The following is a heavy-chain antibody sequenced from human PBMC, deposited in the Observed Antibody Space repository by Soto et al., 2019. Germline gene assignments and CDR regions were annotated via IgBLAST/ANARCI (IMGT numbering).Heavy chain of an antibody. CDR3: ARELRVTIPPYYYYGMDV. CDR1: GFTFSDYY. CDR2: ISSSGSTI. V-gene: IGHV3-11*01. D-gene: IGHD4-17*01. Sequence: PVGSLRLSCAASGFTFSDYYMSWIRQAPGKGLEWVSYISSSGSTIYYADSVKGRFTISRDNAKNSLYLQMNSLRAEDTAVYYCARELRVTIPPYYYYGMDVWGQGTTVTVSS. J-gene: IGHJ6*02.